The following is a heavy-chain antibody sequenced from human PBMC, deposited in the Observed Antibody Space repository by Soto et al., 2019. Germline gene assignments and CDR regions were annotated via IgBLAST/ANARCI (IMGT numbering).Heavy chain of an antibody. CDR3: ARVSSGQFWSGPNWFDP. CDR1: GGSISSGDYY. Sequence: LSLTCTVSGGSISSGDYYWSWIRQPPGKGLEWIGYIYYSGSTYYNPSLKSRVTISVDTSKNQFSLKLSSVTAADTAVYYCARVSSGQFWSGPNWFDPWGQGTLVTVSS. V-gene: IGHV4-30-4*01. D-gene: IGHD3-3*01. CDR2: IYYSGST. J-gene: IGHJ5*02.